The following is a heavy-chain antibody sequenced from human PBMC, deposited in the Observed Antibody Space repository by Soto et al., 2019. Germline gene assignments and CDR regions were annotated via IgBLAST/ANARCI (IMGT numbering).Heavy chain of an antibody. CDR1: GFTFSSYA. CDR3: ARGHGERAFDI. D-gene: IGHD4-17*01. V-gene: IGHV3-30-3*01. J-gene: IGHJ3*02. Sequence: QVQLVESGGGVVQPGRSLRLSCAASGFTFSSYAMHWVRQAPGKGLEWVAVISYDGSKKYYADSVKGRFTISRDNSKNTLYLQMNSLRAEDTAVYYCARGHGERAFDIWGQGTMVTVSS. CDR2: ISYDGSKK.